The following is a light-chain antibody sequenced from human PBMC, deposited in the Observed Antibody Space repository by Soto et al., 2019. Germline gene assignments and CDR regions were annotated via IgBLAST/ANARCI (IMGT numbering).Light chain of an antibody. CDR3: QQRSNWPLT. CDR1: QSVSSSY. CDR2: GAS. V-gene: IGKV3D-20*02. J-gene: IGKJ4*01. Sequence: EIVLTQSPGTLSLSPCERATLSASASQSVSSSYIAWYQQKRGQAPRRLIYGASSRATGIPDRFSGSGSGTDFTLTISSLEPEDFAVYYCQQRSNWPLTFGGGTKVDI.